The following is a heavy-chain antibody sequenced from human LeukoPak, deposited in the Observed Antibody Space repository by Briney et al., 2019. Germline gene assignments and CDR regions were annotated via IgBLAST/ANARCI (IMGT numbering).Heavy chain of an antibody. CDR3: AKGAYCSGGSCYRYLDY. V-gene: IGHV3-23*01. J-gene: IGHJ4*02. CDR2: ISGSGGST. Sequence: GGSLRLSCAASGFTFSSYAMSWVRQAPGKGLEWVSAISGSGGSTYYADSVKGRFTISRDNSKNTLYPQMNSLRAEDTAVYYCAKGAYCSGGSCYRYLDYWGQGTLVTVSS. CDR1: GFTFSSYA. D-gene: IGHD2-15*01.